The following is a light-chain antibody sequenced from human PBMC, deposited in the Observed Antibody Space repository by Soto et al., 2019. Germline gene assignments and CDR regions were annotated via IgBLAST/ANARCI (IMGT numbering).Light chain of an antibody. CDR3: QQYNSYPWT. V-gene: IGKV1-5*01. J-gene: IGKJ1*01. Sequence: DIQMTQSPSTLSASVGDRVTITCRASQSISTWLAWYQQKPGKAPKLLIFDASTLQSGVPSRFSGSGSGTEFTLTISSLQPGDFATYYCQQYNSYPWTFGQGTKVDIK. CDR1: QSISTW. CDR2: DAS.